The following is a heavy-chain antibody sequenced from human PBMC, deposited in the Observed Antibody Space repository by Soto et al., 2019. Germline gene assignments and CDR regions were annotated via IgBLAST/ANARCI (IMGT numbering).Heavy chain of an antibody. J-gene: IGHJ3*02. CDR2: IYYSGST. CDR1: GGSISSSSYY. D-gene: IGHD3-10*01. CDR3: ARHYYGSGPDAFDI. V-gene: IGHV4-39*01. Sequence: SETLSLTFTVSGGSISSSSYYWGWIRQPPGKGLEWIGSIYYSGSTYYNPSLKSRVTISVDTSKNQFSLKLNSLTAADTAVYYCARHYYGSGPDAFDIWGQGTMVTVSS.